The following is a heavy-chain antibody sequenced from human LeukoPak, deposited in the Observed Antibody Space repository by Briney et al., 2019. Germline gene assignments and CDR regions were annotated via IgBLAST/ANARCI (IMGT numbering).Heavy chain of an antibody. CDR3: ARTFFHDSSGYDRYFDV. J-gene: IGHJ2*01. CDR1: GYSFASYY. CDR2: IYPGDSDT. V-gene: IGHV5-51*01. D-gene: IGHD3-22*01. Sequence: GESLKISCKGSGYSFASYYIGWVRQMPGKGLEWMGVIYPGDSDTRYSPSFQGEVIISADKSISTAYLQWRSLKASDTAMYYCARTFFHDSSGYDRYFDVWGRGTLVTVSS.